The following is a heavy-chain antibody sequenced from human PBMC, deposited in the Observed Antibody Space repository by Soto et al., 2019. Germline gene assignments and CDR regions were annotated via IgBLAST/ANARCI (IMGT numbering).Heavy chain of an antibody. CDR3: ARDPHSYSGSYYSEPH. Sequence: QVQLVQSGAEVKKPGSSVKVSCKASGGTFSSYAISWVRQAPGQGLEWMGGIIPIFGTANYAQKFQGRVTITADESTSTAYTELSSLRSEDTAVYYCARDPHSYSGSYYSEPHWGQGTLVTVSS. CDR1: GGTFSSYA. J-gene: IGHJ4*02. D-gene: IGHD1-26*01. V-gene: IGHV1-69*12. CDR2: IIPIFGTA.